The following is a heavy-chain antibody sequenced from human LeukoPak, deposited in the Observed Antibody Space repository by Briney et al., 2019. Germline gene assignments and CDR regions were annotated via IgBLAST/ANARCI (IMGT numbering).Heavy chain of an antibody. Sequence: SQTLSLTCAISGDSVSSNSAAWNWIRQSPSRGLEWLGRTYYRSKWYNDYAVSVESRITINPDTSKNQFSLQLNSVTPEDTAVYYCARDAYDILTGYYGPYYYGMDVWGQGTTVTVSS. CDR2: TYYRSKWYN. J-gene: IGHJ6*02. CDR3: ARDAYDILTGYYGPYYYGMDV. CDR1: GDSVSSNSAA. D-gene: IGHD3-9*01. V-gene: IGHV6-1*01.